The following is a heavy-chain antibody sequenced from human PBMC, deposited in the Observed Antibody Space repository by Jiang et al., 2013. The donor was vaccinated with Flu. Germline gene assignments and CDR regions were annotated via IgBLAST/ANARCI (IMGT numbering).Heavy chain of an antibody. CDR1: GGSISSYY. Sequence: GLVKPSETLSLTCTVSGGSISSYYWSWIRQPPGKGLEWIGYIYYSGSTNYNPSLKSRVTISVDTSKNQFSLKLSSVTAADTAVYYCARDAVAGTYYGMDVWGKGTTVTVSS. V-gene: IGHV4-59*12. D-gene: IGHD6-19*01. J-gene: IGHJ6*04. CDR3: ARDAVAGTYYGMDV. CDR2: IYYSGST.